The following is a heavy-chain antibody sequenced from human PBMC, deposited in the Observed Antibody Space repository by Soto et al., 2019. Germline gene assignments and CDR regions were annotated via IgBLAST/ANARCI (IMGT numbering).Heavy chain of an antibody. D-gene: IGHD6-6*01. CDR3: AKGLYTSSSNWFDP. J-gene: IGHJ5*02. CDR1: GFTFSNYA. CDR2: ISSSGDSP. V-gene: IGHV3-23*01. Sequence: GGSLRLSCAASGFTFSNYAMSWVRQAPGKGLEWVSAISSSGDSPYYADSVKGRFTISRDNSKNTLYLQMNSLRAEDTAIYYCAKGLYTSSSNWFDPWGQGTLVTVSS.